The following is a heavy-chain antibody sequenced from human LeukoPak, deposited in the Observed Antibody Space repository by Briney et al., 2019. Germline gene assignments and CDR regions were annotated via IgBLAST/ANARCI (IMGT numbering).Heavy chain of an antibody. Sequence: GGSLRLSCAASGFTFSSYAMSWVRQTPGKGLEWVSAISGSGGSTYYADSVKGRFTISRDNSKNTLFLQMNSLRAEDTAPYYCAKSVRIYFYYGLDVWGQGTTVTVSS. CDR3: AKSVRIYFYYGLDV. J-gene: IGHJ6*02. CDR1: GFTFSSYA. D-gene: IGHD1-14*01. V-gene: IGHV3-23*01. CDR2: ISGSGGST.